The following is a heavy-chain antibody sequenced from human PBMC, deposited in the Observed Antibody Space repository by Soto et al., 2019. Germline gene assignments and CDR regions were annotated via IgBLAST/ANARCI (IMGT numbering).Heavy chain of an antibody. Sequence: QLQLQESGSGLVKPSQTLSLTCAVSGGSISSGGYSWSWIRQPPGKGLEWIGYIYHSGSTYYNPSLKSRVTISVDRAKSQFCLKLSSVSAADTAVYYCARARGLLPAVYPDYYYGMDVWGQGTTVTVSS. J-gene: IGHJ6*02. D-gene: IGHD2-2*01. CDR2: IYHSGST. CDR3: ARARGLLPAVYPDYYYGMDV. CDR1: GGSISSGGYS. V-gene: IGHV4-30-2*01.